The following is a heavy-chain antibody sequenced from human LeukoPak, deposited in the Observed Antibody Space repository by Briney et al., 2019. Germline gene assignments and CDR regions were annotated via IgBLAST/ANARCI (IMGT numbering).Heavy chain of an antibody. D-gene: IGHD3-10*01. CDR1: GFTFSSYG. CDR3: ANGRGEFGELSHDY. V-gene: IGHV3-23*01. CDR2: ISATGSST. J-gene: IGHJ4*02. Sequence: PGGSLRLSCAASGFTFSSYGMHWVRQAPGKGLEWVAAISATGSSTYYADSVKGRFSISRDNSKNTLYLQMNSLQAEDTAVYYCANGRGEFGELSHDYWGQGTRVTVSS.